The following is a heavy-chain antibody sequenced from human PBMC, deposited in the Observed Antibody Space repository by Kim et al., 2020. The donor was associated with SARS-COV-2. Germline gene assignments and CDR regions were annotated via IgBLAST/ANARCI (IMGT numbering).Heavy chain of an antibody. CDR2: IYHSGST. V-gene: IGHV4-4*02. J-gene: IGHJ4*02. CDR3: ARAQNGAYSSSWVGY. CDR1: GGSISSSNW. Sequence: SETLSLTCAVSGGSISSSNWWSWVRQPPGKGLEWIGEIYHSGSTNFNPSLKSRVTISVDKSKNQFSLKLSSVTAADTAVYYCARAQNGAYSSSWVGYWGQGTLLTVSS. D-gene: IGHD6-13*01.